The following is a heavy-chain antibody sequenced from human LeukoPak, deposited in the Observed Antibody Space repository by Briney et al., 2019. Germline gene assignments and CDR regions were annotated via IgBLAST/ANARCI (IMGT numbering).Heavy chain of an antibody. J-gene: IGHJ6*02. CDR3: TTDEDWNYARKDV. CDR2: TVSEIDGGTT. CDR1: GFTFNYAW. Sequence: GGSLRLSSAASGFTFNYAWMSWVRQVPGKGLEWVGQTVSEIDGGTTDYAAPVKGRFTISRDDSKSTLYLQMNSLKIEDTAVYYCTTDEDWNYARKDVWGQGATVIVSS. D-gene: IGHD1-7*01. V-gene: IGHV3-15*04.